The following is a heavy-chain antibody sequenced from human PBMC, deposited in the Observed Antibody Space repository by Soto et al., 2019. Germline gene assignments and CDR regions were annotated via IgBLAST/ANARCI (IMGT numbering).Heavy chain of an antibody. CDR3: TTAGGYFDWLSNYYYYMDV. D-gene: IGHD3-9*01. CDR2: IKSKTDGGTT. Sequence: GGSLRLSCAASGFTFSNAWMSWVRQAPGKGLEWVGRIKSKTDGGTTDYAAPVKGRFTISRDDSKNTLYLQMNSLKTEDTAVYYCTTAGGYFDWLSNYYYYMDVWGKGNPGHRIL. V-gene: IGHV3-15*01. J-gene: IGHJ6*03. CDR1: GFTFSNAW.